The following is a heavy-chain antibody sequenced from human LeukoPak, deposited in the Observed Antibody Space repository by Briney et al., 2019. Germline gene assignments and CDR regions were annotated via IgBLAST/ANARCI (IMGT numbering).Heavy chain of an antibody. CDR3: ARSAGYCSSTSCYYYDY. V-gene: IGHV3-30*04. J-gene: IGHJ4*02. CDR1: GFTFSSYA. CDR2: ISYDGSNK. D-gene: IGHD2-2*01. Sequence: GGSLRFSCAASGFTFSSYAMHWVRQAPGKGLEWVAVISYDGSNKYYGDSVKGRFTISRDNSKNMLYLQMNSLRPEDTAVYYCARSAGYCSSTSCYYYDYWGQGTLVTVSS.